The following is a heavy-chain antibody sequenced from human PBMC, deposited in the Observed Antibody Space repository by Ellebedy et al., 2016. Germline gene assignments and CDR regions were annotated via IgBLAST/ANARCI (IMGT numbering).Heavy chain of an antibody. CDR3: ARDRPFGSGSYPPSVFDY. D-gene: IGHD3-10*01. CDR1: GFTFSDSW. V-gene: IGHV3-15*01. J-gene: IGHJ4*02. CDR2: IKSKNDGGTT. Sequence: GGSLRLSXAASGFTFSDSWMSWVRQAPGKGLEWVGCIKSKNDGGTTHYAAPVEGRFIISRDDSKNTLYLQMNSLRAEDTAVYYCARDRPFGSGSYPPSVFDYWGQGTLVTVSS.